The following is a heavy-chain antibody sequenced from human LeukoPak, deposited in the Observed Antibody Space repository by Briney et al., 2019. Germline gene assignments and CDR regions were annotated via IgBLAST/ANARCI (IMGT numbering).Heavy chain of an antibody. CDR2: ITSSGMTT. V-gene: IGHV3-11*01. CDR3: ARGQFSYAVRVGLHWFDP. J-gene: IGHJ5*02. D-gene: IGHD3-16*01. Sequence: PGGSLRLSCLASGFTFSNYYITWIRQPPGKGLEWISYITSSGMTTTYADSVKGRFTVSRDNAKDSVFLQMNSLRAEDTAVYYCARGQFSYAVRVGLHWFDPWGQGTLVTVSS. CDR1: GFTFSNYY.